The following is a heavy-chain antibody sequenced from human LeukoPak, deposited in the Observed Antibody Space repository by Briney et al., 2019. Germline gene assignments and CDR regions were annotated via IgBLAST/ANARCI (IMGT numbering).Heavy chain of an antibody. V-gene: IGHV3-11*01. Sequence: GGSLRLSYAASGFTFSDYYMSWIRQAPGKGLEWVSYISSSGSTIYYADSVKGRFTISRDNAKNSLYLQTNSLRAEDTAVYYCARDRMSGYSSSWSIDYWGQGTLVTVSS. CDR1: GFTFSDYY. CDR2: ISSSGSTI. D-gene: IGHD6-13*01. CDR3: ARDRMSGYSSSWSIDY. J-gene: IGHJ4*02.